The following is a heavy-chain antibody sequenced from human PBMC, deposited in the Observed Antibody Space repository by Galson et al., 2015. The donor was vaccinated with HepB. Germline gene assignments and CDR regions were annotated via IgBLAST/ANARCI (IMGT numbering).Heavy chain of an antibody. J-gene: IGHJ4*02. V-gene: IGHV1-46*04. CDR3: ATGGYYYDSSGPVDYFDC. CDR2: INPSGGST. CDR1: GYTFTSYY. Sequence: SVKVSCKASGYTFTSYYMHWVRQAPGQGLEWMGIINPSGGSTSYAQKLQGRVTMARDTSTSTVYMELSSLRSEDTAVYYCATGGYYYDSSGPVDYFDCWGQGTLVTVSS. D-gene: IGHD3-22*01.